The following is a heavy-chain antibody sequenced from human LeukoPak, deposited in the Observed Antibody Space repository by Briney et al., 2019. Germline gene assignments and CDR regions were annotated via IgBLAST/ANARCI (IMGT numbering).Heavy chain of an antibody. J-gene: IGHJ4*02. V-gene: IGHV3-21*01. CDR3: ARTQQWLVPPNDY. CDR1: GFTFSSYS. D-gene: IGHD6-19*01. CDR2: ISSSSSYV. Sequence: GESLRLSCAASGFTFSSYSMNWVRQAPGKGLEWVSSISSSSSYVYYADSVKGRFTISRDNSKNTLYLQMNSLRAEDTAVYYCARTQQWLVPPNDYWGQGTLVTVSS.